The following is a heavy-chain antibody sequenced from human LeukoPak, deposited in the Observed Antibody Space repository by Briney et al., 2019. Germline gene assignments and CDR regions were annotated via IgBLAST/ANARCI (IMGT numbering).Heavy chain of an antibody. CDR1: GFTFSTYG. D-gene: IGHD3-22*01. J-gene: IGHJ1*01. Sequence: NPGESLRLSCEGSGFTFSTYGMNWVRQPPEKGLQWLSSITSSSSYKYYADSLKGRISISRDNAKNSLYLQMNSLRAEDTAVYYCASEDYYDSSAYYYRNFQHWGQGTLVTVSS. CDR3: ASEDYYDSSAYYYRNFQH. CDR2: ITSSSSYK. V-gene: IGHV3-21*01.